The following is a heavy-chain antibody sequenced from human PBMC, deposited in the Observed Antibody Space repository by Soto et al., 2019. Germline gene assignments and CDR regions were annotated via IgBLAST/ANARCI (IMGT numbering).Heavy chain of an antibody. J-gene: IGHJ4*02. CDR2: ISGSGGST. Sequence: EVQLLESGGGLVQPGGSLRLSCAASGFTFSSYAMSWVRQAPGKGLEWVSAISGSGGSTYYAAAVKGRFNVSRDNSKNTLYLQMNSLRAEDTAVYYCANPCPDYGDPSDYWGQGTLVTVSS. D-gene: IGHD4-17*01. CDR1: GFTFSSYA. CDR3: ANPCPDYGDPSDY. V-gene: IGHV3-23*01.